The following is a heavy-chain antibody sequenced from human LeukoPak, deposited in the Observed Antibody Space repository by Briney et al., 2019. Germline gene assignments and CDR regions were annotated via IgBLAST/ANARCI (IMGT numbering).Heavy chain of an antibody. J-gene: IGHJ4*02. CDR3: EGTAEGQYSIFDY. CDR1: GGSISSGDYY. CDR2: IYYSGST. D-gene: IGHD5-18*01. V-gene: IGHV4-30-4*01. Sequence: KTSETLSLTCTVSGGSISSGDYYWSWIRQPPGKGLEWIGYIYYSGSTYYNPSLKSRVAISVDTSKNQFSLKLSSVTAADTAVYYCEGTAEGQYSIFDYWGQGTLVTVSS.